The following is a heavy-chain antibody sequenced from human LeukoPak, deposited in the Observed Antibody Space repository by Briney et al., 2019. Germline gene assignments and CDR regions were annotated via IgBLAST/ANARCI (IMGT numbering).Heavy chain of an antibody. CDR3: ARSYYYDYRQIDY. CDR1: GDSISTSSYY. Sequence: PSETLSLTCTVSGDSISTSSYYWGWIRQPPGKGLEWLGSIYYSGSTYYNPSLKSRVTISVDTSKNQFSLNLYSVTAADTAVFYYARSYYYDYRQIDYWGQGTLVTVSS. J-gene: IGHJ4*02. V-gene: IGHV4-39*01. CDR2: IYYSGST. D-gene: IGHD3-22*01.